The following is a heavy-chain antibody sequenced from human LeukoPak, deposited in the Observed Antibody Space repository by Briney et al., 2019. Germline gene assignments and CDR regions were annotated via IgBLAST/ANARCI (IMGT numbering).Heavy chain of an antibody. D-gene: IGHD4-11*01. J-gene: IGHJ4*02. CDR2: IYSGGET. CDR1: GGSISSSSYY. CDR3: VRDYSNFVQGD. V-gene: IGHV4-39*02. Sequence: SETLSLTCTVSGGSISSSSYYWGWIRQSPGKGLEWIGSIYSGGETHYNPSLNSRVTIFLDTSKNRFSLNLISVTATDTAVYYCVRDYSNFVQGDWGQGTLVTVSS.